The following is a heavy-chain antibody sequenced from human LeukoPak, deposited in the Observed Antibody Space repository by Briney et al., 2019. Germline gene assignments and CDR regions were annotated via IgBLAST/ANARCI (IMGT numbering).Heavy chain of an antibody. CDR2: IKQDGSEK. CDR1: GFTFSTYA. Sequence: GGSLRLSCAASGFTFSTYAMTWVRQAPGKVLEWVANIKQDGSEKNYVDSVKGRFTISRDNAKNSLYLQMNSLRAEDTAVYYCAKDEAAAGIDYWGQGTLVTVSS. V-gene: IGHV3-7*01. D-gene: IGHD6-13*01. J-gene: IGHJ4*02. CDR3: AKDEAAAGIDY.